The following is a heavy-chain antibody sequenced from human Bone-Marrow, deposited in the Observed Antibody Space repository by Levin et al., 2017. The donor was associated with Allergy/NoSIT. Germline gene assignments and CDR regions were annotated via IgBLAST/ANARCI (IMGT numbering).Heavy chain of an antibody. CDR1: GFTFSSYW. Sequence: GGSLRLSCAASGFTFSSYWMHWVRQAPGKGLVWVSRINSDGSSTSYVDSVKGRFTISRDNAKNTLYLQMNSLRAEDTAVYYCARDLDLRGVTPGFDYWGQGTLVTVSS. CDR2: INSDGSST. D-gene: IGHD2-21*02. J-gene: IGHJ4*02. CDR3: ARDLDLRGVTPGFDY. V-gene: IGHV3-74*01.